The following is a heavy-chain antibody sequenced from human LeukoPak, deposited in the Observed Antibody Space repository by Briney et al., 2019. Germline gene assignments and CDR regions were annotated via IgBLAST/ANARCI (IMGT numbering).Heavy chain of an antibody. D-gene: IGHD6-19*01. V-gene: IGHV3-74*01. CDR2: INSDGSST. J-gene: IGHJ5*02. CDR1: GFTFSSYW. CDR3: ARRWDGSGWYGWFDP. Sequence: GGSLRLSCGASGFTFSSYWMHWVRHAPGKGLVWVSRINSDGSSTSYADSVKGRFTISRDNAKNTLYLQMNSLRAEDTAVYYCARRWDGSGWYGWFDPWGQGTLVTVSS.